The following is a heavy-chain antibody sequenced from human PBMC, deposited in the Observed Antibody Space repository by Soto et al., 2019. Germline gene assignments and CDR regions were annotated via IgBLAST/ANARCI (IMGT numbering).Heavy chain of an antibody. D-gene: IGHD3-9*01. CDR1: GGSISSGDYY. J-gene: IGHJ6*02. Sequence: QVQLQESGPGLVKPSQTLSLTCTVSGGSISSGDYYWSWIRQPPGKGLEWIGYIYYSGSTYYNPSLKSRVTISVDTSKNQFSLKLSSVTAAATAVYYCARGYDILTGLALYGMDVWGQGTTVTVSS. V-gene: IGHV4-30-4*01. CDR2: IYYSGST. CDR3: ARGYDILTGLALYGMDV.